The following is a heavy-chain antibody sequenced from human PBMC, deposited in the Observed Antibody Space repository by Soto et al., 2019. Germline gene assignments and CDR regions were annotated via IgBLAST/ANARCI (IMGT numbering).Heavy chain of an antibody. CDR2: ITPFSGDV. J-gene: IGHJ4*02. CDR1: GNTFTYRY. CDR3: ASGGAGSGPFTWELPDH. D-gene: IGHD1-26*01. Sequence: QMQLVQSGAEVKKTGSSVTVSCKALGNTFTYRYLHWVRQAPGQALEWMGWITPFSGDVHSAQKFPARVTITRARSINTAYMQMSSLRSEDTAMYFCASGGAGSGPFTWELPDHWGQGPLVTVSS. V-gene: IGHV1-45*02.